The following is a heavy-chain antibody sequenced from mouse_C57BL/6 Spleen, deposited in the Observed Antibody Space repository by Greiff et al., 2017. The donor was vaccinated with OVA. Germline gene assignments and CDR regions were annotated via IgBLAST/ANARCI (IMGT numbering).Heavy chain of an antibody. CDR3: ASGNYYGSSSDWFAY. V-gene: IGHV1-61*01. CDR2: IYPSDSET. Sequence: QVQLQQPGAELVRPGSSVKLSCKASGYTFTSYWMDWVKQRPGQGLEWIGNIYPSDSETHYNQKFKDKATLTVDKSSSTAYMQLSSLTSEDSAVDYCASGNYYGSSSDWFAYWGQGTLVTVSA. CDR1: GYTFTSYW. D-gene: IGHD1-1*01. J-gene: IGHJ3*01.